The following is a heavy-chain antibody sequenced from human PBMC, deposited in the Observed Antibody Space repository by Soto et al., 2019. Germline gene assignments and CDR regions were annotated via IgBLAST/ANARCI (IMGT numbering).Heavy chain of an antibody. CDR3: ARVIAVAGFFDY. V-gene: IGHV1-2*02. CDR2: INPNSGGT. D-gene: IGHD6-19*01. CDR1: GYTFTGYY. J-gene: IGHJ4*02. Sequence: ASVKVSCNASGYTFTGYYMHWVRQAPGQGLEWMGWINPNSGGTNYAQKFQGRVTMTRDTSISTAYMELSRLRSDDTAVYYCARVIAVAGFFDYWGQGTLVTVSS.